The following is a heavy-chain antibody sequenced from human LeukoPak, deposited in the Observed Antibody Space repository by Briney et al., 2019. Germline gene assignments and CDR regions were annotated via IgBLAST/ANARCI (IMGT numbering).Heavy chain of an antibody. CDR3: ARAIYREDAFDI. Sequence: PETLSLTCTVSGGSISSYYWSWIRQPPGKGLEWIGYIDYSGSTNYNPSLKSPVTISVDTSKNQFSLKLSSVTAADTAVYYCARAIYREDAFDIWGQGTMVTVSS. J-gene: IGHJ3*02. V-gene: IGHV4-59*01. CDR2: IDYSGST. D-gene: IGHD2-2*02. CDR1: GGSISSYY.